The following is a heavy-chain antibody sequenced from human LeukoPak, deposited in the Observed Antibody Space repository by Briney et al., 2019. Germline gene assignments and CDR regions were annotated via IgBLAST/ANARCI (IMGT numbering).Heavy chain of an antibody. CDR1: GFIFRNYG. CDR3: VKDTGRGDF. CDR2: LRNDESEV. Sequence: PGGSLRLSCAASGFIFRNYGMHWVCQAPGKGLEWVAFLRNDESEVFYADSVKGRFIISRDNSKNTLYLQMSSLRDEDTAVYYCVKDTGRGDFWGQGTQVTVSS. V-gene: IGHV3-30*02. D-gene: IGHD1-14*01. J-gene: IGHJ4*02.